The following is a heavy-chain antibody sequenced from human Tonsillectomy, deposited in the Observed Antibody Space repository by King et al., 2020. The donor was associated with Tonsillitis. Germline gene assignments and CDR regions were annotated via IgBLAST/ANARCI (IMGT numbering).Heavy chain of an antibody. V-gene: IGHV3-30*18. J-gene: IGHJ4*02. CDR3: AQEAGATSIDY. D-gene: IGHD1-26*01. Sequence: VQLVESGGGVGQPGRSLRLSCAASGFTFSSYGMHWVRQAPGKGLEWVAGISNAGSNKNYADSVKGRFTISRDNSKNTLYLQMNSRRAEDTAVYYCAQEAGATSIDYWGPGTLGTVSS. CDR2: ISNAGSNK. CDR1: GFTFSSYG.